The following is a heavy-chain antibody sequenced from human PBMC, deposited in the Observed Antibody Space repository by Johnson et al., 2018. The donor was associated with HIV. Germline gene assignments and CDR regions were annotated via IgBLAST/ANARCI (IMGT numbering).Heavy chain of an antibody. J-gene: IGHJ3*02. V-gene: IGHV3-66*01. CDR2: IYSGGST. CDR3: ARRGITIVADALDI. Sequence: VQLVESGGGLVQPGGSLRLSCAASGFTVSDYYMSWVRQAPGKGLEWVSVIYSGGSTYYADSVKGRFTISRDNSKKLLYLQMYSLRAEDTAFYYCARRGITIVADALDIWGQGTMVTVSS. CDR1: GFTVSDYY. D-gene: IGHD3-10*01.